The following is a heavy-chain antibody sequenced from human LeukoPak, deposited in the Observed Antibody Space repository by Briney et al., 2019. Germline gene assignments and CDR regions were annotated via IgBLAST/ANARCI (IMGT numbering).Heavy chain of an antibody. CDR2: IFHGGNI. V-gene: IGHV4-4*02. J-gene: IGHJ4*02. CDR1: GDSINSNNW. CDR3: ARDRDFSSSWAFDY. Sequence: PSGTLSLTCAVSGDSINSNNWWNWVRQPPGKGLEWIGEIFHGGNINYNPSLESRVTISVDQSKNQFSLNLISVTAADTAIYYCARDRDFSSSWAFDYWGQGTLVTVSS. D-gene: IGHD6-13*01.